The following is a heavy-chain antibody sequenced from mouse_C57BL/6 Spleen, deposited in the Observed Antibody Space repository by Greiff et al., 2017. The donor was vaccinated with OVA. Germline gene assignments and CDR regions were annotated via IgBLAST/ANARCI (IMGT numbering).Heavy chain of an antibody. CDR1: GYTFTDHT. J-gene: IGHJ2*01. Sequence: VQLQQSDAELVKPGASVKISCKVSGYTFTDHTIHWMKQRPEQGLEWIGYIYPSNGGPNYNEQFKSKATLTADKSSSTAYMQLSSLTSEDSAVYYCAREGFEISDYWGQGTTLTVSS. CDR3: AREGFEISDY. V-gene: IGHV1-78*01. CDR2: IYPSNGGP.